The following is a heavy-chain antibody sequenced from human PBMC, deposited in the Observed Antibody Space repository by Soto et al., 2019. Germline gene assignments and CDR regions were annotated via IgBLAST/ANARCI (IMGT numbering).Heavy chain of an antibody. CDR1: GYTFTSYD. CDR2: MNPNSGNT. Sequence: ASVKVSCKASGYTFTSYDINWVRQATGQGLEWMGWMNPNSGNTGYAQKFQGRVTMTRNTSISTAYMELSSLRSEDTAVYYCARCLNDYGDHDAFDIWVQGTMVTVSS. D-gene: IGHD4-17*01. V-gene: IGHV1-8*01. J-gene: IGHJ3*02. CDR3: ARCLNDYGDHDAFDI.